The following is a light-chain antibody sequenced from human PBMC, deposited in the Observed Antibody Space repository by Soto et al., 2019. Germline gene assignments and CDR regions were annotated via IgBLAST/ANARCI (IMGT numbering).Light chain of an antibody. V-gene: IGLV2-8*01. Sequence: QSALTQPPSAPGSPGQSFTISCTGTSSDVGGCNYVSWYQQHPGKAPKLMIYEVSTRPSGVPDRFSGSKSGNTASLTVSGIQAYDEADYYCSSYAGINNVFGTGTKLTVL. CDR3: SSYAGINNV. CDR1: SSDVGGCNY. CDR2: EVS. J-gene: IGLJ1*01.